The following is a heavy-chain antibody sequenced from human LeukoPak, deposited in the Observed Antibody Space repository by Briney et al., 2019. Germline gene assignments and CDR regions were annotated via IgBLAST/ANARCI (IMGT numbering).Heavy chain of an antibody. D-gene: IGHD2-15*01. CDR2: ISSSSSYI. Sequence: GGSLRLSCAASGFTISSYSMNWVRQAPGKGLEWVSSISSSSSYIYYADSVKGRFTISRDNAKNSLYLQMNSLRAEDTAVYYCAREMGYCSGGSCYFYYYYYMDVWGKGTTVTVSS. V-gene: IGHV3-21*01. J-gene: IGHJ6*03. CDR1: GFTISSYS. CDR3: AREMGYCSGGSCYFYYYYYMDV.